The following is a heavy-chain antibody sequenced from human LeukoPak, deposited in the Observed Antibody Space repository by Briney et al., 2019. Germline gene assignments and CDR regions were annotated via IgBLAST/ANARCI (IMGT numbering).Heavy chain of an antibody. CDR3: ARDRGSSSSYYYGMDV. V-gene: IGHV4-30-2*01. CDR2: IYHSGST. Sequence: SQTLSLTCAVSGGSISSGGYSWSWIRQPPGKGLEWIGYIYHSGSTYYNPSLKSRVTISVDRSKNQFSLKLSSVTAADTAVYYCARDRGSSSSYYYGMDVWGQGTLVTVSS. CDR1: GGSISSGGYS. J-gene: IGHJ6*02. D-gene: IGHD6-6*01.